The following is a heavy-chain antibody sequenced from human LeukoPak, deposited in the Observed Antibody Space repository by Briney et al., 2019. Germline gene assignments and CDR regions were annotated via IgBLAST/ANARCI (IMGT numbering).Heavy chain of an antibody. V-gene: IGHV3-15*01. CDR2: IKSKTDGGTT. Sequence: GGSLRLSCAASGFTFSYAWMSWVRQAPGKGLEWVGRIKSKTDGGTTDYAAPVKGRFTISRDDSKNTLYLQMNSLRAEDTAVYYCARGYYDSNYYYMDVWGKGTTVTISS. CDR3: ARGYYDSNYYYMDV. CDR1: GFTFSYAW. J-gene: IGHJ6*03. D-gene: IGHD3-22*01.